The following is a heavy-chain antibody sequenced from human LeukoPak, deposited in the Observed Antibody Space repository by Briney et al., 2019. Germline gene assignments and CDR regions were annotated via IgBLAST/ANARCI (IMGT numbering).Heavy chain of an antibody. D-gene: IGHD3-3*01. V-gene: IGHV3-33*06. J-gene: IGHJ4*02. Sequence: GGSLRLSCAASGFTFSSYGMHWVRQAPGKGLEWVAVIWYDGTNKYYADSVKGRFTISRDNSKNTLHLQMNSLRAEDTAVYYCAKDTSSPIFGVACYFDSWGQGTLVTVSS. CDR1: GFTFSSYG. CDR2: IWYDGTNK. CDR3: AKDTSSPIFGVACYFDS.